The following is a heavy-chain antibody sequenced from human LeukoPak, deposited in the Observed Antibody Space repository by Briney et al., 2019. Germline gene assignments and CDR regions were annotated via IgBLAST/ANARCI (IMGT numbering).Heavy chain of an antibody. Sequence: GGSLRLSCAASGFTFSDYYMSWIRQAPGKGLEWVSYISSSGSTIYYADSVKGRFTISRDNAKNSLYLQMNRLRAGDTAVYYCARGGRTVLRFFPSDFDYWGQGTLVTVSS. J-gene: IGHJ4*02. CDR2: ISSSGSTI. CDR1: GFTFSDYY. CDR3: ARGGRTVLRFFPSDFDY. D-gene: IGHD3-3*01. V-gene: IGHV3-11*04.